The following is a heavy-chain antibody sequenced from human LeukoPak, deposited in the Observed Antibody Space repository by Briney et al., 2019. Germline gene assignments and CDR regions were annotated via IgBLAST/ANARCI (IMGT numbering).Heavy chain of an antibody. CDR1: GFTFSNYW. CDR3: ARIGYSSSCTDY. V-gene: IGHV3-7*01. J-gene: IGHJ4*02. D-gene: IGHD6-13*01. Sequence: GGSLRLSCAASGFTFSNYWMTWVRQAPGQGLEWVANINQDGSVKYYVDSVKGRFTVSRDNAKNSLYLQMNSLRAEDTAVYYCARIGYSSSCTDYWGQGTLVTVSS. CDR2: INQDGSVK.